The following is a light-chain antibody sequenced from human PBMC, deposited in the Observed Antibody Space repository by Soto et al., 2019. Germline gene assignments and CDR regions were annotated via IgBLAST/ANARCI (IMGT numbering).Light chain of an antibody. V-gene: IGKV3-20*01. CDR2: DAS. CDR1: QSVASGH. CDR3: QQYGTAPIT. Sequence: EIVLTQSPGTLSLSPGERATLSCRASQSVASGHLAWYQQTPGQAPRLLVSDASSRATGIPDGFSGSASGTDFTLTISRLEPEDSAMYYCQQYGTAPITFGQGTRLEI. J-gene: IGKJ5*01.